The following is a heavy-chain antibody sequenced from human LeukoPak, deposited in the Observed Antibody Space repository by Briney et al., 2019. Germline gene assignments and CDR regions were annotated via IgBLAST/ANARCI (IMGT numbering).Heavy chain of an antibody. V-gene: IGHV1-2*02. CDR3: ARGPLLRFLEWLYLDS. Sequence: GASAKVSCKASGYTFTGYSVHWVRQAPGQGLEWMGWVNPKSGDTHYSQKFQDRVIMTRDTSITTAYLDLSRLRFDDTAIYYCARGPLLRFLEWLYLDSWGQGTLVSVSS. CDR1: GYTFTGYS. J-gene: IGHJ4*02. D-gene: IGHD3-3*01. CDR2: VNPKSGDT.